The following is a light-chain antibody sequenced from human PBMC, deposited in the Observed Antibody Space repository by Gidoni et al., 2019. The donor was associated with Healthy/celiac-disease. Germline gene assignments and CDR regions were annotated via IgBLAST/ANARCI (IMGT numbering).Light chain of an antibody. J-gene: IGKJ1*01. CDR2: DAS. V-gene: IGKV3-11*01. Sequence: EIVLTQSPATLSLSPGERATLSCRASQSVSSYFAWYQQKPGQAPRLLIYDASNRATGIPARFSGRGSGTDFTLTISSLEPEDFAVYYCQQRSNWPPWTFGQGTKVEIK. CDR1: QSVSSY. CDR3: QQRSNWPPWT.